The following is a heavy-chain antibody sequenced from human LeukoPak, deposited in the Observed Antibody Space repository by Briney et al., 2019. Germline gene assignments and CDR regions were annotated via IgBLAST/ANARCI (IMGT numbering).Heavy chain of an antibody. J-gene: IGHJ5*02. Sequence: ASVKVSCKASGGTFSSYAISWVRQAPGQGLEWMGGIIPIFGTANYAQKFQGRVTITTDESTSTAYMELSSLRSEDTAFYYCARDYYDSSGYYVWFDPWGQGTLVTVSS. CDR1: GGTFSSYA. CDR3: ARDYYDSSGYYVWFDP. CDR2: IIPIFGTA. V-gene: IGHV1-69*05. D-gene: IGHD3-22*01.